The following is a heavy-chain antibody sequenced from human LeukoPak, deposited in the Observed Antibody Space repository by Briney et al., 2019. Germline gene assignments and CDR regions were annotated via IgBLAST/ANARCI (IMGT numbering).Heavy chain of an antibody. D-gene: IGHD4-17*01. Sequence: GGSLRLSCAASGFTFCSYAMHWVRQAPGKGLEWVAVISYDGSNKYYADSVKGRFTISRDNSKNTLYLQMNSLRAEDTAVYYCASITVTSDAFDIWGQGTMVTVSS. CDR1: GFTFCSYA. CDR3: ASITVTSDAFDI. CDR2: ISYDGSNK. J-gene: IGHJ3*02. V-gene: IGHV3-30-3*01.